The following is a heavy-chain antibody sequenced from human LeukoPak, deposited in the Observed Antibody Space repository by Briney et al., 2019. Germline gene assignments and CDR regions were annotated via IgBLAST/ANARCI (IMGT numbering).Heavy chain of an antibody. CDR3: ARRISSGWLDY. Sequence: PGRSLRLSCAASGFTFSSYAMHWVRQAPGKGLEWVSYISSSSSYTNYADSVKGRFTISRDNAKNSLYLQMNSLRAEDTAVYYCARRISSGWLDYWGQGTLVTVSS. CDR1: GFTFSSYA. J-gene: IGHJ4*02. D-gene: IGHD6-19*01. CDR2: ISSSSSYT. V-gene: IGHV3-21*05.